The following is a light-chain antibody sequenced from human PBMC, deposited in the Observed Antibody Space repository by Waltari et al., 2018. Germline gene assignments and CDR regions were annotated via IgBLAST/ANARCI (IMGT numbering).Light chain of an antibody. CDR1: TSTIEKNY. J-gene: IGLJ1*01. Sequence: QSVLTQPPSVSAAPGQRVTISCSGDTSTIEKNYVSWYQQLPGTAPKLLIYDTTKPPSVIPNRSSGSKSCTSATLCRTGLQPRYEADYCCGTWDGSLSGVFGTGTMVTVL. CDR3: GTWDGSLSGV. CDR2: DTT. V-gene: IGLV1-51*01.